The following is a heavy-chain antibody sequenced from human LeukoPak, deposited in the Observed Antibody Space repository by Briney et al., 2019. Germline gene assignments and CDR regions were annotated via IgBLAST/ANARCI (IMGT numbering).Heavy chain of an antibody. Sequence: GGSLRLSCAVSGFTVTNYPMSWVRQAPGKGLQWVSSKGAYGGGTYYADSVKGRFTISRDNSKNTLYLQMNSLRAEDTALYYCARGELGHFDFSYWGQGTLVSVSS. CDR1: GFTVTNYP. CDR3: ARGELGHFDFSY. CDR2: KGAYGGGT. J-gene: IGHJ4*02. D-gene: IGHD3-9*01. V-gene: IGHV3-23*01.